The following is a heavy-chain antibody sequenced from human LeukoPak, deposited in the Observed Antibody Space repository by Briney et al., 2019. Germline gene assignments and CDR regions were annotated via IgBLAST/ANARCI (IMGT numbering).Heavy chain of an antibody. J-gene: IGHJ5*02. V-gene: IGHV4-4*07. CDR1: GGSISSYY. CDR3: ARGSRYYGSVRFDP. CDR2: IYTSGST. D-gene: IGHD3-10*01. Sequence: SETLSLTCTVSGGSISSYYWSWIRQPAGKGLEWIGRIYTSGSTNYNPSLKSRVTMSVDTSKNQFSLKLSSVTAADTAVYYCARGSRYYGSVRFDPWGQGTLVTVSS.